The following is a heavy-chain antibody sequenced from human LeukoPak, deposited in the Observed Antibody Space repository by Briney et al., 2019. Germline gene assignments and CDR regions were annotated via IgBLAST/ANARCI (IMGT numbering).Heavy chain of an antibody. Sequence: GGSLRLSCAASGFTFSSYAMNWVRQAPGKGLEWVSYITNNGTTIYYADSVKGRFTISRDNAENSLYLQMNSLRAEDTAVYYCARVGGTGDGVYWGQGTLVTVSS. J-gene: IGHJ4*02. CDR2: ITNNGTTI. D-gene: IGHD7-27*01. V-gene: IGHV3-48*03. CDR3: ARVGGTGDGVY. CDR1: GFTFSSYA.